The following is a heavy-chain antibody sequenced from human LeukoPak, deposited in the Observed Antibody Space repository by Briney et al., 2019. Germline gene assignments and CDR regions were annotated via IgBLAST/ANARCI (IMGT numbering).Heavy chain of an antibody. Sequence: SQTLSLTCTVSGGSISSGDYYWSWIRQPPGKGLEWIGYIYYSGSTYYNPSLKSRVTISVDTSKNQFSLKLSSVTAADTAVYYCEVEQLGRGLPYWGQGTLVTVSS. J-gene: IGHJ4*02. CDR3: EVEQLGRGLPY. V-gene: IGHV4-30-4*01. CDR1: GGSISSGDYY. CDR2: IYYSGST. D-gene: IGHD6-6*01.